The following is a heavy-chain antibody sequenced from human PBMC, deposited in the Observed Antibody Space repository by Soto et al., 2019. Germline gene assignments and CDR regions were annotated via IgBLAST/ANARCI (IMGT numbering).Heavy chain of an antibody. CDR2: ISGRGENT. CDR3: VKAGSSWFPLVGNF. D-gene: IGHD6-19*01. CDR1: GFTFNNYA. J-gene: IGHJ4*02. Sequence: QLLESGGGLVRPGGFLRLSCAAPGFTFNNYAMAWVRQGPGKGPQWISIISGRGENTYYADSVKGRFTISRDNSGNTRYLQMNSLRTEDTAVYYCVKAGSSWFPLVGNFWGQGILVTVSS. V-gene: IGHV3-23*01.